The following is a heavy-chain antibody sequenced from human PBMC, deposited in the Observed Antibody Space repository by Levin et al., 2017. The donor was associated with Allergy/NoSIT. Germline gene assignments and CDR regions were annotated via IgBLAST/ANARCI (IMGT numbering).Heavy chain of an antibody. CDR3: ARDNRIAAAGTDWVVYYGMDV. V-gene: IGHV3-7*01. CDR1: GFTFSSYW. D-gene: IGHD6-13*01. CDR2: IKQDGSEK. J-gene: IGHJ6*02. Sequence: GESLKISCAASGFTFSSYWMSWVRQAPGKGLEWVANIKQDGSEKYYVDSVKGRFTISRDNAKNSLYLQMNSLRAEDTAVYYCARDNRIAAAGTDWVVYYGMDVWGQGTTVTVSS.